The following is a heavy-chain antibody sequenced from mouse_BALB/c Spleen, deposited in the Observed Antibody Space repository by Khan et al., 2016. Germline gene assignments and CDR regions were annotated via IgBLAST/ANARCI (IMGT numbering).Heavy chain of an antibody. CDR2: IYPGDGDT. J-gene: IGHJ3*01. D-gene: IGHD1-2*01. V-gene: IGHV1-87*01. CDR1: GYTFTRYW. Sequence: VQLQESGAELARPGASVKLSCKASGYTFTRYWMQWVKQRPGQGLEWIGSIYPGDGDTSYTQKFKGKATLTADKSSSTAYMQLSSLASEDSAVYYWACAGGTASPFAYWGQGTLVTVSA. CDR3: ACAGGTASPFAY.